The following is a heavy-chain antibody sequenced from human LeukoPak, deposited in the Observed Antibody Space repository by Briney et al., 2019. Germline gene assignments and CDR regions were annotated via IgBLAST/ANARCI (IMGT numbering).Heavy chain of an antibody. CDR2: IFYNGRT. CDR3: ARDGGDGYNFKVAY. J-gene: IGHJ4*02. CDR1: GGSISSSSYY. Sequence: SETLSLTCAVSGGSISSSSYYWGWIRQPPGKGLEWIGSIFYNGRTFYNPSLTSRVIISVDTSKNQFSLKLTSVTAADTAVYYCARDGGDGYNFKVAYWGQGTLVTVSS. V-gene: IGHV4-39*07. D-gene: IGHD5-24*01.